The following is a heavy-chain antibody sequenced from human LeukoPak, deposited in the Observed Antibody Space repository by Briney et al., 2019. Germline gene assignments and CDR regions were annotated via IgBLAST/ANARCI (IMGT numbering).Heavy chain of an antibody. D-gene: IGHD2/OR15-2a*01. J-gene: IGHJ3*02. V-gene: IGHV2-70*11. CDR3: ARTSGNWDSFDI. CDR1: GFSLSTSGMC. Sequence: SGPTLINPTQTLTLLCTFSGFSLSTSGMCVSWIRQPPGKALEWLARIDWDDDKYYSTSLKTRLTISTDTSKNQVILTMTNMDPVDTATYYCARTSGNWDSFDIWGEGTMVTVSS. CDR2: IDWDDDK.